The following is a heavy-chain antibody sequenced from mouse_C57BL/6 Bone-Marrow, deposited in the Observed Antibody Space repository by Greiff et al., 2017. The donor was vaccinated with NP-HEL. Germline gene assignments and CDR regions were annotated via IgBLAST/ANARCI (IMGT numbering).Heavy chain of an antibody. CDR3: ARDQGPDGYYFAY. V-gene: IGHV3-1*01. Sequence: EVQLQESGPGMVKPSQSLSLTCTVTGYSITSGYDWHWIRHFPGNKLEWMGYISYSGSTNYNPSLKSRISITHDTSKNHFFLKLNSVTTEDTATYYCARDQGPDGYYFAYWGQGTLVTVSA. J-gene: IGHJ3*01. CDR1: GYSITSGYD. D-gene: IGHD2-3*01. CDR2: ISYSGST.